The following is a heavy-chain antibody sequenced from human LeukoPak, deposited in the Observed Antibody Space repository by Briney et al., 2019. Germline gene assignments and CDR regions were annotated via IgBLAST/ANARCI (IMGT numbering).Heavy chain of an antibody. Sequence: SETLSLTCTVSGGSISTNNYFWGWIRQPPGKGLEWIGSIYYSGSTYYNPSLKSRVTMSVDTSKNQFSLKLISVTAADTAVYHCARHVLGIMGASGNWGQGTLVTVSS. CDR2: IYYSGST. CDR3: ARHVLGIMGASGN. J-gene: IGHJ4*02. V-gene: IGHV4-39*01. D-gene: IGHD1-26*01. CDR1: GGSISTNNYF.